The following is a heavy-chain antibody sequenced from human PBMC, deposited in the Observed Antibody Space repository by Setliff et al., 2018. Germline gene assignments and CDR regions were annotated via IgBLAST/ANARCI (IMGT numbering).Heavy chain of an antibody. CDR3: VCGHRSQATSDF. CDR2: IVPIFVGA. CDR1: GGTFSNYA. Sequence: SVKVSCQASGGTFSNYAISWVRQAPGQGLEWMGGIVPIFVGANYAQKFRYRVTMTADESTKTFYMELSSLTSEDTAVYFCVCGHRSQATSDFWGQGTLVTVSS. J-gene: IGHJ4*02. V-gene: IGHV1-69*13. D-gene: IGHD2-21*01.